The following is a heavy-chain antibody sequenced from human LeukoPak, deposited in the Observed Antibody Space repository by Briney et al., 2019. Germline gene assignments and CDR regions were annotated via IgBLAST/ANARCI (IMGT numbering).Heavy chain of an antibody. CDR1: GGSFSGYY. Sequence: SETLPLTCAVYGGSFSGYYWSWTRQPPGKGLEWIGEIYHSGNTNYNPSLKSRVTISVDKSKNQFSLKLSSVTAADTAVYYCARGSSYITIFGVVIMHYYMDVWGKGTTVTVSS. CDR2: IYHSGNT. D-gene: IGHD3-3*01. CDR3: ARGSSYITIFGVVIMHYYMDV. V-gene: IGHV4-34*01. J-gene: IGHJ6*03.